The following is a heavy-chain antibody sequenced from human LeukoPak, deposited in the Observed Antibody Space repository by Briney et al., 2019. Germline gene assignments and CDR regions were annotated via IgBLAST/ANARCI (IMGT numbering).Heavy chain of an antibody. J-gene: IGHJ4*02. CDR1: GGSISSGGYY. CDR2: IYYSGST. D-gene: IGHD3-22*01. CDR3: ARVGIYDSSGYYCIDY. V-gene: IGHV4-31*03. Sequence: SRTLSLTCTVSGGSISSGGYYWSWIRQHPGKGLEWIGYIYYSGSTYYNPSLKSRVTISVDTSKNQFSLKLSSVTAADTAVYYCARVGIYDSSGYYCIDYWGQETLVTVSS.